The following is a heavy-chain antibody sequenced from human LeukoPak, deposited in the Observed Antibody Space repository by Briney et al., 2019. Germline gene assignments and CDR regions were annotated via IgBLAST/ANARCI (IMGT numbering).Heavy chain of an antibody. V-gene: IGHV4-34*01. CDR3: ARGVLSAAMVRPNFDY. CDR1: GGSFSGYY. J-gene: IGHJ4*02. D-gene: IGHD5-18*01. Sequence: SETLSLTCAVYGGSFSGYYWSWIRQLPGKGLEWIGEINHSGSTNYNPSLKSRVTISVDTSKNQFSLKLSSVTAADTAVYYCARGVLSAAMVRPNFDYWGQGTLVTVSS. CDR2: INHSGST.